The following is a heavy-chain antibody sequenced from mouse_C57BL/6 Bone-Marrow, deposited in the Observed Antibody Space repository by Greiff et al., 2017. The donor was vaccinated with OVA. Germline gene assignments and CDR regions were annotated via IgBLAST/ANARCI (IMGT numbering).Heavy chain of an antibody. CDR2: IDPSDSYT. CDR3: ARTYYSNYDWFAY. Sequence: VQLQQPGAELVKPGASVKLSCKASGYTFTSYWMQWVKQRPGQGLEWIGEIDPSDSYTNYNQKFKGKATLTVDTSSSTDYMQLSSLTSEDSAVYYCARTYYSNYDWFAYWGQGTLGTVSA. J-gene: IGHJ3*01. CDR1: GYTFTSYW. V-gene: IGHV1-50*01. D-gene: IGHD2-5*01.